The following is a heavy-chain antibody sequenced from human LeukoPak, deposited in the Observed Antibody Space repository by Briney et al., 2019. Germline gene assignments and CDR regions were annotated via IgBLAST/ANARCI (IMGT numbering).Heavy chain of an antibody. Sequence: PGGSLRLSCAASRLTSNNYGMGWVRQAPGKGLEWIGEIHHSAGTNYNPSLRSRVTMSIDSSQDQFYLHLQSVTAADTGMYFCAKDLGSNPGYWGQGTLVTVSS. CDR1: RLTSNNYG. CDR2: IHHSAGT. D-gene: IGHD4-11*01. J-gene: IGHJ4*02. V-gene: IGHV4-34*10. CDR3: AKDLGSNPGY.